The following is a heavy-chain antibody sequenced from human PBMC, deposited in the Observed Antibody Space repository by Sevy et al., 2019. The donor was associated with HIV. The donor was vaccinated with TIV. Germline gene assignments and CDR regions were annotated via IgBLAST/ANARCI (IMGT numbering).Heavy chain of an antibody. J-gene: IGHJ6*03. V-gene: IGHV4-4*07. Sequence: SETLSLTCTVSGGSISSYYWSWIRQPAGKGLEWIGRIYTSGSTNYNPSLKSRVTMSVDTSKNQFSLKLSSVTAADTAVYYCARAVPVTTNPQVVGYYYYYYMDVWGKGTTVTVSS. CDR2: IYTSGST. CDR3: ARAVPVTTNPQVVGYYYYYYMDV. D-gene: IGHD2-15*01. CDR1: GGSISSYY.